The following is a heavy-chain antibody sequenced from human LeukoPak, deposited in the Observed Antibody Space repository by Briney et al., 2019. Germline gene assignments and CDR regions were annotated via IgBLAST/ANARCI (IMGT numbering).Heavy chain of an antibody. V-gene: IGHV4-61*02. CDR1: GGSISSGSYY. Sequence: PSETLSLTCTVSGGSISSGSYYWSWIRQPAGKGLEWIGRIYTSGSTNYNPSLKSRVTISVGTSKNQFSLKLSSVTAADTAVYYCARGRGYSGYKFFDYWGQGTLVTVSS. CDR2: IYTSGST. CDR3: ARGRGYSGYKFFDY. D-gene: IGHD5-12*01. J-gene: IGHJ4*02.